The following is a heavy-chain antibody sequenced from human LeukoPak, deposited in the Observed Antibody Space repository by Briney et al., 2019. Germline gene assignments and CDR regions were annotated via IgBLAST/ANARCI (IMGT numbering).Heavy chain of an antibody. Sequence: PGGSLRLSCAVSGFTVTNKYMSWVRQAPGKGLEWVSVIYSGGSIYYTDSVKGRFVISRDYSKNTLYLEMNSLRAEDTAVYYCARGGYSGRDPLKAFDSWGQGILVTVSS. CDR3: ARGGYSGRDPLKAFDS. J-gene: IGHJ4*02. D-gene: IGHD5-12*01. V-gene: IGHV3-53*01. CDR2: IYSGGSI. CDR1: GFTVTNKY.